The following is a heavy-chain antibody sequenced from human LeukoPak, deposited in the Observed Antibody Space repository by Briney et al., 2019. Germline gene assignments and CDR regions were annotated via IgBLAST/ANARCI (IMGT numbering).Heavy chain of an antibody. CDR2: IIPNFGTP. J-gene: IGHJ4*02. CDR3: ARQHFLYGDYQFFDY. D-gene: IGHD4-17*01. Sequence: SVKVSCRASGGTFSTYSITWVRQAPGQGLEWMGGIIPNFGTPNYAQKFQGRVTITADGSTSTVYMELSSLRSEDTAVYYCARQHFLYGDYQFFDYWGQGTLVTVSS. CDR1: GGTFSTYS. V-gene: IGHV1-69*13.